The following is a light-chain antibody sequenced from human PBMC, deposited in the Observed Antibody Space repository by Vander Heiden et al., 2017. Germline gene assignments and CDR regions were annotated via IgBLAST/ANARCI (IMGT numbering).Light chain of an antibody. CDR1: SSDIGGYNF. CDR2: EVF. Sequence: QSVLTQPASVSGSPGQSITISCTGTSSDIGGYNFVSWYQQHPGKAPKLIIYEVFNRPSGVSNRFSGSKSGNTASLTISGLHAEDEADYYCTSYTSISTLVLFGGGTRLTVL. CDR3: TSYTSISTLVL. J-gene: IGLJ2*01. V-gene: IGLV2-14*01.